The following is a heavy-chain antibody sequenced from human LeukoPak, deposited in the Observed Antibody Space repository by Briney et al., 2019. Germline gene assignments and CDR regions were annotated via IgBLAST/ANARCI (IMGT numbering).Heavy chain of an antibody. CDR1: GFTYSSYA. D-gene: IGHD5-18*01. V-gene: IGHV3-23*01. Sequence: PGGSLRLSCAVSGFTYSSYAMSWVRQAPGKGLAWVLTISNSDGSTYYADSVKGRFTISRDNSENTLYLQMNSLRAEDTAVYYCAKAAGYLLWGQGTLVTVSS. J-gene: IGHJ4*02. CDR2: ISNSDGST. CDR3: AKAAGYLL.